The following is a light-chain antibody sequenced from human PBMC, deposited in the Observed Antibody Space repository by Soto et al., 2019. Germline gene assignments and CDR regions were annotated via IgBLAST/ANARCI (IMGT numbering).Light chain of an antibody. V-gene: IGKV3-15*01. CDR3: QQYNNWPPYT. CDR1: QSVSSN. CDR2: GAS. J-gene: IGKJ2*01. Sequence: EIVMTQSPATLSVSPGVRATLSCRASQSVSSNLAWYQQKPGQAPRLLSYGASTRATGIPARFSGSGSGTEFTLNISSLQSEDFAVYYCQQYNNWPPYTFGQGTKLEIK.